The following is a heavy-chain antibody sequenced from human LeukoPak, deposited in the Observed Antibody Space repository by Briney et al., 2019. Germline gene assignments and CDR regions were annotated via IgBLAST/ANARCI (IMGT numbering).Heavy chain of an antibody. CDR1: GYSISSGYY. CDR2: FFHSGNT. V-gene: IGHV4-38-2*02. CDR3: ARVLLGSAFDY. D-gene: IGHD2-15*01. Sequence: PSETLSLTCTVSGYSISSGYYWGWIRQPPGKGLEWSGSFFHSGNTYYNPSLKSRVTISVDTSKNQFSLKLSSVTAADTAVYYCARVLLGSAFDYWGQGTLVTVSS. J-gene: IGHJ4*02.